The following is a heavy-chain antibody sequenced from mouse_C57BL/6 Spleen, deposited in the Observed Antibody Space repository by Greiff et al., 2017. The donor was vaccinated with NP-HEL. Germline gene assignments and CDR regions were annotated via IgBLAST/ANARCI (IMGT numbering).Heavy chain of an antibody. V-gene: IGHV1-55*01. D-gene: IGHD2-4*01. CDR2: IYPGSGST. CDR1: GYTFTSYW. J-gene: IGHJ3*01. CDR3: AREGLRVAY. Sequence: QVQLQQPGAELVKPGASVKMSCKASGYTFTSYWITWVKQRPGQGLGWIGDIYPGSGSTNYNEKFKSKATLTVDTSSSTACMQLSNLASEDSAVKYCAREGLRVAYWGQGTLVTVSA.